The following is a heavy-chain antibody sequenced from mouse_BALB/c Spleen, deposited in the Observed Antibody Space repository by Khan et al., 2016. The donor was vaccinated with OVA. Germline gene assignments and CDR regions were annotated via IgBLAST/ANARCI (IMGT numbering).Heavy chain of an antibody. CDR2: ISYSGST. CDR1: GYSITSGYG. V-gene: IGHV3-2*02. J-gene: IGHJ2*01. CDR3: ARTARIKY. D-gene: IGHD1-2*01. Sequence: EVQLQQSGPGLVKPSQSLSLTCTVTGYSITSGYGWNWIRQFPGNKLEWMGYISYSGSTNYNPSLKSRISITRDTAKNQFFLQLNSVTTEDTATYYCARTARIKYWGQGTTLTVSS.